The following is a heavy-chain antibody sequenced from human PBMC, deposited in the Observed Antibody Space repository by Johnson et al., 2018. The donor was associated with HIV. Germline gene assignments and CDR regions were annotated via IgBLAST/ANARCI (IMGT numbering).Heavy chain of an antibody. CDR1: E. CDR2: IKCDGSEK. Sequence: VQLVESGGGLVQPGGSLRLSCAASEMHWVCQAPEKGLEWVADIKCDGSEKYYVDSVRGRLTISRDNSKITLYLQMSSLRVEDTAVYYCAKGIYDFWGGYLLDAFDIWGQGTMVTVSS. CDR3: AKGIYDFWGGYLLDAFDI. V-gene: IGHV3-52*01. J-gene: IGHJ3*02. D-gene: IGHD3-3*01.